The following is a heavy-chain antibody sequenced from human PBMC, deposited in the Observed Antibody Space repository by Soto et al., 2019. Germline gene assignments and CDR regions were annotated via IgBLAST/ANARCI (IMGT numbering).Heavy chain of an antibody. D-gene: IGHD2-2*01. J-gene: IGHJ4*02. CDR2: TYYRSKYYT. V-gene: IGHV6-1*01. CDR1: GDSFSSNSAA. CDR3: ARQLRATSGWWSGFDY. Sequence: QVQLQQSGPGLVKPSQTLSLNCAISGDSFSSNSAAWHWIRQSQSRGPEWRGRTYYRSKYYTDSVGSVKSRINNDEDKSRNQSSVHRQSVTPADTAVYHCARQLRATSGWWSGFDYWGQGTLVTVSS.